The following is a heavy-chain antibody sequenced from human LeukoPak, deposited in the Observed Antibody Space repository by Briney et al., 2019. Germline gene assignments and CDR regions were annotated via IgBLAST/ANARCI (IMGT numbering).Heavy chain of an antibody. D-gene: IGHD3-10*01. CDR2: INPNSGGT. V-gene: IGHV1-2*04. CDR3: ARERPPLYAMVRGVTHYYGMDV. J-gene: IGHJ6*04. CDR1: GYTFTGYY. Sequence: ASVKVSCKASGYTFTGYYMHWVRQAPGQGLEGMGWINPNSGGTNYAQKFQGWVTMTRDTSISTAYMELSRLRSDDTAVYYCARERPPLYAMVRGVTHYYGMDVWGKGTTVTVSS.